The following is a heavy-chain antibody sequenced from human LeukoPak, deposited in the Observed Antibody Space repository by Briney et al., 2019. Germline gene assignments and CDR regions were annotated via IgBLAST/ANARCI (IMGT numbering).Heavy chain of an antibody. CDR1: GGSISSYY. V-gene: IGHV4-59*01. D-gene: IGHD4-11*01. CDR3: AMSYSNYPYYFDY. Sequence: ASETLSLTCTVSGGSISSYYWSWIRQPPGKGLEWIGYIYYSGSTNYNPSLKSRVTISADTSKNQFSLKLSSVTAADTAVYYCAMSYSNYPYYFDYWGQGTLVTVSS. J-gene: IGHJ4*02. CDR2: IYYSGST.